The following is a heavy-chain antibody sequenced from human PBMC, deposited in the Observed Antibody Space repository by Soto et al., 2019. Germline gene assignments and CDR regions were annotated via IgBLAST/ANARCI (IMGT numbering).Heavy chain of an antibody. J-gene: IGHJ3*02. CDR3: ATENSDYYDSSGYYTAFDI. CDR1: GYTLTELS. CDR2: FDPEDGET. D-gene: IGHD3-22*01. V-gene: IGHV1-24*01. Sequence: ASVKVSCKVSGYTLTELSMHWVRQAPGKGLEWMGGFDPEDGETIYAQKFQGRVTMTEDTSTDTAYMELSSLRSEDTAVYYCATENSDYYDSSGYYTAFDIWGQGTMVTVSS.